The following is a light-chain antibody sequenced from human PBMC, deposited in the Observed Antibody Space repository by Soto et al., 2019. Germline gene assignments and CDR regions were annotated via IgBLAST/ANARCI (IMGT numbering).Light chain of an antibody. V-gene: IGLV2-14*01. CDR3: NSYRSSSTLYF. Sequence: QSALTQPASVSGSPGQSITISCTGTSSDVGAYNYVSWYQQHPGKAPKLMIYEVTNRPSGVSNRFSGSKSGNTASLTISGLQAEDEADYYCNSYRSSSTLYFFGTGTKLTVL. CDR2: EVT. J-gene: IGLJ1*01. CDR1: SSDVGAYNY.